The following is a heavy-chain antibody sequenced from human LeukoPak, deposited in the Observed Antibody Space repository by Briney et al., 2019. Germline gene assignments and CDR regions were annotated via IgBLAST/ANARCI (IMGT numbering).Heavy chain of an antibody. V-gene: IGHV3-49*03. CDR2: IRSKVHGATT. CDR3: AREPQGRWLQFDY. Sequence: QPGRSLRLSCTASGFIFGDDTMSWFRQAPGKGLEWVGFIRSKVHGATTEYAASVKGRFTISRDDSKSIAYLQMNSLKTEDTAVYYCAREPQGRWLQFDYWGQGTLVTVSS. J-gene: IGHJ4*02. D-gene: IGHD5-24*01. CDR1: GFIFGDDT.